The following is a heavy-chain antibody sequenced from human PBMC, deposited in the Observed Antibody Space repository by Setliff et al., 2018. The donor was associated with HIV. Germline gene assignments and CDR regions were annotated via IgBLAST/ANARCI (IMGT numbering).Heavy chain of an antibody. CDR3: VATTHNFWSAYTS. D-gene: IGHD3-3*01. CDR2: LYYSGRT. Sequence: SETLSLTCTVSGGSVSNHYWSWIRQSPGKGLEWIGSLYYSGRTTYSPSLKSRVTISVDTSKNQFSLKLRSVTAADTAVYYCVATTHNFWSAYTSWGQGTPVTVSS. J-gene: IGHJ4*02. V-gene: IGHV4-59*02. CDR1: GGSVSNHY.